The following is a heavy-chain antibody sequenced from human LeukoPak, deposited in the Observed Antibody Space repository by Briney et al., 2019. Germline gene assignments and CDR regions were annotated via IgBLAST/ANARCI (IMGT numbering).Heavy chain of an antibody. CDR3: AKRIAAAGIGYYFDY. CDR2: IKQDGSES. CDR1: GFTFSSHW. V-gene: IGHV3-7*03. J-gene: IGHJ4*02. D-gene: IGHD6-13*01. Sequence: GGSLRLSCAASGFTFSSHWMDWVRQAPGKGLEWVANIKQDGSESYYLDSVKGRFTISRDNSKNTLYLQMNSLRAEDTAVYYCAKRIAAAGIGYYFDYWGQGTLVTVSS.